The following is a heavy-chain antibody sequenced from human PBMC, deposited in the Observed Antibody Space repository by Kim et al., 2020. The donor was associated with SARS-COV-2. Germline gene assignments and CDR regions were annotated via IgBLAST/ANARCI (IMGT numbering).Heavy chain of an antibody. CDR3: TILLRRDSSGYRNWFDP. CDR1: GFTLKNVW. Sequence: GGSLRLSCVASGFTLKNVWMSWVRQLPGRGLEWVGRIKSDSDDGTTDLAAPVKGRFTISRDDSRNTMFLQMNSLRTEDTAFYYCTILLRRDSSGYRNWFDPWGQGTRVTVSS. D-gene: IGHD3-22*01. CDR2: IKSDSDDGTT. J-gene: IGHJ5*02. V-gene: IGHV3-15*01.